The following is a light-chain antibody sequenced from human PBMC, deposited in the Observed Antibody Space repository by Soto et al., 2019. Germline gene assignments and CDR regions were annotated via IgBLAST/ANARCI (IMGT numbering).Light chain of an antibody. CDR2: DAS. CDR1: QDISNY. CDR3: QQYDNLTPYT. Sequence: DIQMTQSPSSLSASVGDRVTITCQASQDISNYLNWYQQKPGKAPKLLIYDASNLETGVPSRFSGSGSVTDFTFTISSLQPEDIATYYSQQYDNLTPYTFGQGTKLEIK. V-gene: IGKV1-33*01. J-gene: IGKJ2*01.